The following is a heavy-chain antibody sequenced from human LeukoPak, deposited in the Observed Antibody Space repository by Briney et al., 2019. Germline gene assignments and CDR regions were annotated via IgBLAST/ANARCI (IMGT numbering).Heavy chain of an antibody. J-gene: IGHJ4*02. D-gene: IGHD6-19*01. CDR3: ARNIAVDDPFGY. V-gene: IGHV4-59*01. CDR1: GGSISSYY. Sequence: PSETLSLTCTVSGGSISSYYWSWIRQPPGKGLEWIGYIYYSGSTNYNPSLKSRVTISVDTSKNQFSLKLSSVTAADTAVYYCARNIAVDDPFGYWGQGTLVTVSS. CDR2: IYYSGST.